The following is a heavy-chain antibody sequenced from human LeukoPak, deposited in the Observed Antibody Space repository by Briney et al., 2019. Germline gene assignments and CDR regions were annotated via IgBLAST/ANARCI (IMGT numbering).Heavy chain of an antibody. V-gene: IGHV4-30-2*01. CDR2: IYHSGST. CDR3: ARGKSFSAYDSSGSFDY. CDR1: GGSMSSGGYS. Sequence: KPSQTLYLTCAVSGGSMSSGGYSWSWIRQPPGKGLEWIGYIYHSGSTYYNPSLKSRVTISVDRSKNQFSLKLSSVTAADTAVYYCARGKSFSAYDSSGSFDYWGQGTLVTVSS. D-gene: IGHD3-22*01. J-gene: IGHJ4*02.